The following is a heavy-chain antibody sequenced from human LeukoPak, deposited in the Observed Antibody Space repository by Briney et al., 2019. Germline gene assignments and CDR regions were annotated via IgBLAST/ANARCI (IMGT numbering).Heavy chain of an antibody. Sequence: PGGSLRLSCVATGFTFSRYAMSWVRQAPGKGLGWVSLISGSGGSTKYADSVKGRFTISRDNSKNTLYLQMNSLRAEDTAVYYCAKDQYDSSGPFDNWGQGTLVTVSS. V-gene: IGHV3-23*01. CDR3: AKDQYDSSGPFDN. J-gene: IGHJ4*02. D-gene: IGHD3-22*01. CDR2: ISGSGGST. CDR1: GFTFSRYA.